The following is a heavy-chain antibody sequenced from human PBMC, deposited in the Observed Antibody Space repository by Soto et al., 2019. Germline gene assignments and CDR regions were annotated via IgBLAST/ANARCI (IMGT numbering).Heavy chain of an antibody. CDR1: GFTFISYG. Sequence: EVQLVESGGGLVQPGGSLRLPCAASGFTFISYGCHWFRQAPGKGRVGVSGFNSDGSSTSSPDSVKGRFTISRNNAKNTLYLQMNSLRAEDTAVYYCVRTSLVVAAATREDYWGQGTLVTVSS. J-gene: IGHJ4*02. CDR2: FNSDGSST. D-gene: IGHD2-15*01. CDR3: VRTSLVVAAATREDY. V-gene: IGHV3-74*01.